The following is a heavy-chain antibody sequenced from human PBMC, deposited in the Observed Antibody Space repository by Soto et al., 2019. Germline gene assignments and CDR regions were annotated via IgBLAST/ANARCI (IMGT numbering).Heavy chain of an antibody. CDR2: IIPIFGTA. CDR1: GGTFSSYA. CDR3: ARSDYVWGSYRYTHLFDY. J-gene: IGHJ4*02. V-gene: IGHV1-69*01. D-gene: IGHD3-16*02. Sequence: QVQLVQSGAEVKKPGSSVKVSCKASGGTFSSYAISWVRQAPGQGLEWMGGIIPIFGTANYAQKFQGRVTITADESTSTAYMELISLRSEDTAVYYCARSDYVWGSYRYTHLFDYWGQGTLVTVSS.